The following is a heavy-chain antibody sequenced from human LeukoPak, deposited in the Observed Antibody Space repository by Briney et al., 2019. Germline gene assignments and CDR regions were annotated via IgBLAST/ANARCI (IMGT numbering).Heavy chain of an antibody. D-gene: IGHD3-9*01. Sequence: GGSLRLSCAASGSTFSRYWMHWVRQAPGKGLVWVSRVKSDGSDTIYADSVKGRFTISRDNAKNTLYLQMDSLRAEDTAVYYCARDGDYDILTGYLNGDAFDIWGQGTMVTVSS. V-gene: IGHV3-74*01. J-gene: IGHJ3*02. CDR3: ARDGDYDILTGYLNGDAFDI. CDR1: GSTFSRYW. CDR2: VKSDGSDT.